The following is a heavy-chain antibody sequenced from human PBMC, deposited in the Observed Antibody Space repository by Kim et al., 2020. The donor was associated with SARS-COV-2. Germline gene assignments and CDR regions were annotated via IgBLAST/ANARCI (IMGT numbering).Heavy chain of an antibody. CDR3: AKGEPYYYDSSGYYLHYYYGMDV. CDR2: ISGSGGST. CDR1: GFTFSSYA. D-gene: IGHD3-22*01. V-gene: IGHV3-23*01. Sequence: GGSLRLSCAASGFTFSSYAMSWVRQAPGKGLEWVSAISGSGGSTYYADSVKGRFTISRDNSKNTLYLQMNSLRAEDTAVYYCAKGEPYYYDSSGYYLHYYYGMDVWGQGTTVTVSS. J-gene: IGHJ6*02.